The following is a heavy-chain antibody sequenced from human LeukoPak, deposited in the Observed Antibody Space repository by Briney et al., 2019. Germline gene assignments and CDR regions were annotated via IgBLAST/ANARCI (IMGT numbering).Heavy chain of an antibody. D-gene: IGHD6-13*01. CDR2: IYPGDSDT. CDR3: ARPDPYTSRWPVGY. CDR1: GYSFTSYW. Sequence: GESLKISFKCSGYSFTSYWIGLVLHMPAKGVGRMGIIYPGDSDTRYSPSFQGPLTISDDNSIHTAYLQWSSLKASDTAMYYCARPDPYTSRWPVGYWGQGTLVTVSS. V-gene: IGHV5-51*01. J-gene: IGHJ4*02.